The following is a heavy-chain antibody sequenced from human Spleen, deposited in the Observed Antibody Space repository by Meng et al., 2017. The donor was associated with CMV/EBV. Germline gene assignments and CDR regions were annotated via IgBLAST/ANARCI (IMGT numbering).Heavy chain of an antibody. V-gene: IGHV1-24*01. CDR1: GYTFTAHY. CDR3: ATWAMANTWGWLVGYYYYGMDV. D-gene: IGHD5-24*01. Sequence: ASVKVSCKASGYTFTAHYFHWVRQAPGQGLEWVGGFDPEKSEAIYAQKFQGRVTMTEDTSTDTAYMELSSLRSEDTAVYYCATWAMANTWGWLVGYYYYGMDVWGQGTTVTVSS. CDR2: FDPEKSEA. J-gene: IGHJ6*02.